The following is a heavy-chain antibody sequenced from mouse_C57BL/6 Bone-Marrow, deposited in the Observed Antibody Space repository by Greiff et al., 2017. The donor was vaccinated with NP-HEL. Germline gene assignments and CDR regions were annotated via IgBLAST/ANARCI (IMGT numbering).Heavy chain of an antibody. CDR3: ARDPSTVVATDFDV. CDR1: GYTFTDYY. D-gene: IGHD1-1*01. J-gene: IGHJ1*03. V-gene: IGHV1-19*01. CDR2: INPYNGGT. Sequence: VQLQQSGPVLVKPGASVKMSCKASGYTFTDYYMNWVKQSHGKSLEWIGVINPYNGGTSYNQKFKGKATLTVDKSSSTAYMELNSLTSEDSAVYYCARDPSTVVATDFDVWGTGTTVTVSS.